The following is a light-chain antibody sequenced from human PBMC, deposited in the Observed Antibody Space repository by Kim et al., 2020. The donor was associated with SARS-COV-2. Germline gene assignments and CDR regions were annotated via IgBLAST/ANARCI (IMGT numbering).Light chain of an antibody. Sequence: GQRVIISCSGSNSNIGSHDVYWHQQRPGTAPKVLIYRNNQRPSGVPDRFSGSKSDTSASLAISGLGSDDEADYCCAAWDDTLSGPVFGGGTKVTVL. CDR3: AAWDDTLSGPV. J-gene: IGLJ3*02. CDR1: NSNIGSHD. CDR2: RNN. V-gene: IGLV1-47*01.